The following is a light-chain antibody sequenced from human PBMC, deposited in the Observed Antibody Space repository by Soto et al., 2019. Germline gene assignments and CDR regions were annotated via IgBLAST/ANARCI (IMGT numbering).Light chain of an antibody. CDR2: GAS. CDR1: QPITTE. CDR3: QQQGRSWIT. V-gene: IGKV3-20*01. J-gene: IGKJ5*01. Sequence: EIVLTQSPATLSLSPGERATLSCRASQPITTELAWYQQKPGQPPRLLIYGASTRATGIPDRFSGSGSGTDFTLTISRLEPEDFAVYYCQQQGRSWITFGQGTRLEIK.